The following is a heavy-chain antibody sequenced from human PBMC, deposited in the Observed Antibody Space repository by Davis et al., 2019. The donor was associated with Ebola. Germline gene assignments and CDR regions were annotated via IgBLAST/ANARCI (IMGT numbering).Heavy chain of an antibody. D-gene: IGHD1-1*01. CDR2: IKRIVDGGTT. V-gene: IGHV3-15*01. CDR1: GFTFNNAW. CDR3: VGNGQMSF. J-gene: IGHJ4*02. Sequence: PGGSLRLSCAASGFTFNNAWLSWFRQAPGKGLEWVGRIKRIVDGGTTDYAEPVKGRFTISRDDSENTLDLQMNSLKTEDTAIYYCVGNGQMSFWGQGTLVTVSS.